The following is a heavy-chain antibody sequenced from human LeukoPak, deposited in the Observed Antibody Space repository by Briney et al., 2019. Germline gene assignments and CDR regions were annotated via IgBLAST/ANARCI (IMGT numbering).Heavy chain of an antibody. CDR3: AREYRGVRGVIKINWFDP. CDR2: ISYDGSNK. CDR1: GFTFSSYA. D-gene: IGHD3-10*01. V-gene: IGHV3-30-3*01. Sequence: GGSLRLSCSASGFTFSSYAMHWVRQAPGKGLEWVAVISYDGSNKYYADSVKGRFTISRDNSKNTLYLQMNSLRAEDTAVYYCAREYRGVRGVIKINWFDPWGQGTLVTVSS. J-gene: IGHJ5*02.